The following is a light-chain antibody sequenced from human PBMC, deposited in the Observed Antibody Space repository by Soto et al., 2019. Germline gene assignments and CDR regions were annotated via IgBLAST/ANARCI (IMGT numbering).Light chain of an antibody. J-gene: IGLJ3*02. CDR1: SSNIGNNT. Sequence: QSALTQPPSGSGTPGQRVTISCSGSSSNIGNNTVNWYQQVPGTAPNLLIYNNNRRPPGVPDRFSGSKSGTSASLAISGLQSDDEADYYCAAWDDSLNGPVFGGGTKLTVL. V-gene: IGLV1-44*01. CDR3: AAWDDSLNGPV. CDR2: NNN.